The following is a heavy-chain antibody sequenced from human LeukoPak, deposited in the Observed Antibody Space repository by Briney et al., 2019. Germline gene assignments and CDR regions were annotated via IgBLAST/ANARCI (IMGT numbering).Heavy chain of an antibody. CDR2: ISSSSSTI. D-gene: IGHD4-17*01. J-gene: IGHJ4*02. CDR3: ARGPHDYGVYYFDY. CDR1: GFTFSSYS. V-gene: IGHV3-48*01. Sequence: GGSLRLSCAASGFTFSSYSMNWVRQAPGKGLEWVSYISSSSSTIYYADSVKGRFTISRDNAKNSLYLQMNSLRAEDTAVYYCARGPHDYGVYYFDYWGQGTLVTVSS.